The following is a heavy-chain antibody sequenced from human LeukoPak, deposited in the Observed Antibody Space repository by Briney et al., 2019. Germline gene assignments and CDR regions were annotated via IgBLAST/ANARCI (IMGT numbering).Heavy chain of an antibody. J-gene: IGHJ4*02. V-gene: IGHV4-59*08. CDR2: ISHSGNT. CDR3: TRKAGGFDY. Sequence: SETLSLTCTVSAGFISSYYWSWIRQPPGKGLEWIGYISHSGNTNYNPSLQSRVTISVDTSKNQFSLKLSSVTAADTAVYYCTRKAGGFDYWGQGTLVTVSS. CDR1: AGFISSYY. D-gene: IGHD3-16*01.